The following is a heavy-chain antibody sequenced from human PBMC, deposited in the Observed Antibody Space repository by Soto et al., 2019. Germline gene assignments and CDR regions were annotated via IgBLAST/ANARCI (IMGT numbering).Heavy chain of an antibody. V-gene: IGHV4-4*02. CDR1: GGSIRSGNW. Sequence: QVQLQESGPGLVEPSGTLSLTCAVSGGSIRSGNWWSWVRQPPGKGLEWIGEIYHSGTTNYNSSLQSRVTISVDKSQNQFSLKLTSVTAADPAVYYCARQRGYYVDYWGQGTLVTVSS. J-gene: IGHJ4*02. CDR3: ARQRGYYVDY. CDR2: IYHSGTT. D-gene: IGHD3-22*01.